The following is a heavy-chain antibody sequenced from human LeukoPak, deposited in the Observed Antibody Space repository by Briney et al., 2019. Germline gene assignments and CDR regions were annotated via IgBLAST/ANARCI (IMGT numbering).Heavy chain of an antibody. V-gene: IGHV3-21*01. Sequence: PGGSLRLSCAASGFTFSSYSMNWVRQAPGKGLEWGSAISSSSTYIYYADSVKGRFTISRDNAKNSLYLQMNSLRAEDTAVYYCASDCGRSDWSHNPDFWGPGTLVTVSS. D-gene: IGHD3-9*01. CDR2: ISSSSTYI. CDR3: ASDCGRSDWSHNPDF. J-gene: IGHJ4*02. CDR1: GFTFSSYS.